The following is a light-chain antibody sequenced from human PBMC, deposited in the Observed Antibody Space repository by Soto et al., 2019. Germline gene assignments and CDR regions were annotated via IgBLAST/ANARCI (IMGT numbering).Light chain of an antibody. CDR2: GAS. CDR3: QQYGSSPPLT. V-gene: IGKV3-20*01. J-gene: IGKJ4*01. Sequence: ETVLTQSPGTLSLSPGERATLSCRASQRLGRNYLAWYQQNPGQAPRLLIYGASNRATGIPERFSGSGSGTDFTLTISRLEPEDLGVYYCQQYGSSPPLTFGGGTKVEIK. CDR1: QRLGRNY.